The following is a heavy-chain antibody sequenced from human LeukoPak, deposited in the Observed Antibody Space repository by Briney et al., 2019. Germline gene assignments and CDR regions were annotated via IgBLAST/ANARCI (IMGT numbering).Heavy chain of an antibody. V-gene: IGHV1-69*04. CDR1: GGTFSSYA. CDR2: IIPILGIA. CDR3: ARGYDFWSGHDAFDI. D-gene: IGHD3-3*01. Sequence: SVKVSCKASGGTFSSYAISWVRQAPGQGLEWMGRIIPILGIANYAQKFQGRVTITADKSTSTAYMELSSLRSEDRAVYYCARGYDFWSGHDAFDIWGQGTMVTVSS. J-gene: IGHJ3*02.